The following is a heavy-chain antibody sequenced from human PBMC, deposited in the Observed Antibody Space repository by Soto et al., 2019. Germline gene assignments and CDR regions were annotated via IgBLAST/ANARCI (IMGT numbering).Heavy chain of an antibody. Sequence: ASVKVSCKASGYTFTSYAMHWLRQAPGQRLEWMGWINAGNGNTKYSQKFQGRVTITRDTSASTAYMELSSLRSEDTAVYYCASSAEWLLPFPFDYWGQGTLVTVSS. D-gene: IGHD3-3*01. CDR1: GYTFTSYA. CDR2: INAGNGNT. CDR3: ASSAEWLLPFPFDY. J-gene: IGHJ4*02. V-gene: IGHV1-3*01.